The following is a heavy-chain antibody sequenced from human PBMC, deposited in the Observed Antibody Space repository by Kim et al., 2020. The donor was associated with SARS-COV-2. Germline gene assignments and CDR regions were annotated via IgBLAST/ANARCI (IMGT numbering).Heavy chain of an antibody. CDR2: ISYDGSNK. CDR1: GFTFSSYA. J-gene: IGHJ3*02. V-gene: IGHV3-30*04. Sequence: GGSLRLSCAASGFTFSSYAMHWVRQAPGKGLEWVAVISYDGSNKYYADSVKGRFTISRDNSKNTLYLQMNSLRAEDTAVYYCASIKSPLSPGGAFDIWGQGTMVTVSS. D-gene: IGHD3-10*01. CDR3: ASIKSPLSPGGAFDI.